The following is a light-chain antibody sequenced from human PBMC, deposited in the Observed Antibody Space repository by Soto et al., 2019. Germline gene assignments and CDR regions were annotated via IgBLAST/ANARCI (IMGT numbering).Light chain of an antibody. CDR1: SSNVGKNF. Sequence: QSVLTQPPSVSAAPGQKVSISCSGSSSNVGKNFVSWYQHVPGKAPKLLIYDNQKRPSGIPDRFSASKSGTSATLDITGLQTGDEADYYCGTWDSSLTIGVIFGGGTKRTVL. J-gene: IGLJ2*01. CDR2: DNQ. CDR3: GTWDSSLTIGVI. V-gene: IGLV1-51*01.